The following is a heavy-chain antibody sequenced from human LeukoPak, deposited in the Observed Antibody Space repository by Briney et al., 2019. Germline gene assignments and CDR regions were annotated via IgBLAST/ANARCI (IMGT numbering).Heavy chain of an antibody. V-gene: IGHV1-8*03. CDR2: MNPNSGNT. CDR1: GYTFTSYD. J-gene: IGHJ3*02. Sequence: GASVKVSCKASGYTFTSYDINWVRQATGQGLEWMGWMNPNSGNTGYAQKFQGRVTITRNTYISTAYMELSSLRSEDTAVYYCARALLTSDAFDIWGQGTMVTVSS. CDR3: ARALLTSDAFDI. D-gene: IGHD1-26*01.